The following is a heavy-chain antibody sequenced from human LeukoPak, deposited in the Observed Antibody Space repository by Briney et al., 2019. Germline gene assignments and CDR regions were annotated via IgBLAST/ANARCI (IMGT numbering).Heavy chain of an antibody. Sequence: SETLSLTCTVPGGSLSGAYWTWIRQPPGKGLEWIGEINHTGSTNYNPSFKSRVTMSADTPKNQVSLNLTSVTAADTAVYYCARGPVRLARPYDYWGQGTLVTVSS. CDR3: ARGPVRLARPYDY. CDR2: INHTGST. CDR1: GGSLSGAY. J-gene: IGHJ4*02. D-gene: IGHD3-9*01. V-gene: IGHV4-34*01.